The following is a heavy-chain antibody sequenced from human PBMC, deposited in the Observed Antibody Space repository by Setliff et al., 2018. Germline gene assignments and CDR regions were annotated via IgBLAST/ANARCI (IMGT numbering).Heavy chain of an antibody. CDR1: GFSFSNTK. CDR3: AKGRLGGHHGWFDP. CDR2: DGGAGDFT. Sequence: GGSLRLSCLASGFSFSNTKMSWIRQAPGKGLEWVGRIKSAADGGAGDFTYYADSVKGRFTISRDNSKNTLFLQMNSLRAEDTAVYYCAKGRLGGHHGWFDPWGQGTLVTVSS. D-gene: IGHD3-16*01. J-gene: IGHJ5*02. V-gene: IGHV3-23*01.